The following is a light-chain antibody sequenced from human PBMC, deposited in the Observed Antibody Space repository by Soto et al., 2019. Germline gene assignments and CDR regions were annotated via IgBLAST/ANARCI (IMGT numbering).Light chain of an antibody. CDR2: DVS. CDR1: SSDVGGYNY. CDR3: CSYAGSYTLV. J-gene: IGLJ2*01. Sequence: QSALTQPRSVSGSPGQSVTMSCTGTSSDVGGYNYVSWYQQHPGKAPKLMIYDVSKRPSGVPDRFSGSKSGNTASLTISGLQAEDEADFYCCSYAGSYTLVFGEGTKLTVL. V-gene: IGLV2-11*01.